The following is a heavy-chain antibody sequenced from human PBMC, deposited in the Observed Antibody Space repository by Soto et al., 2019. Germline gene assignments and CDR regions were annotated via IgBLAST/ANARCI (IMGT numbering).Heavy chain of an antibody. CDR3: ARQQRFGSGTSPFAF. CDR2: IYYSGST. J-gene: IGHJ4*02. V-gene: IGHV4-59*08. D-gene: IGHD3-10*01. Sequence: PSETLSLTCTVSGGSISSYYWSWIQQPPGKGLEWIGYIYYSGSTNYNPSLKSRVTISVDTSKNQFSLKLTSVTATDTAVYYCARQQRFGSGTSPFAFWGQGTLVTVSS. CDR1: GGSISSYY.